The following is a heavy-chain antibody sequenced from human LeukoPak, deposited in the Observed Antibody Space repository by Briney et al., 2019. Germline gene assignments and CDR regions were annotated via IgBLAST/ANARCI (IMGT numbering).Heavy chain of an antibody. Sequence: SVKVSCKASGGTFSRYAISWVRQAPGQGLEWMGGIIPIFGTANYAQKFQGRVTITTDESTSTAYMELSSLRSEDTAVYYCARGKTYYYDSSGYYPFDYWGQGTLVTVSS. V-gene: IGHV1-69*05. CDR2: IIPIFGTA. CDR1: GGTFSRYA. J-gene: IGHJ4*02. D-gene: IGHD3-22*01. CDR3: ARGKTYYYDSSGYYPFDY.